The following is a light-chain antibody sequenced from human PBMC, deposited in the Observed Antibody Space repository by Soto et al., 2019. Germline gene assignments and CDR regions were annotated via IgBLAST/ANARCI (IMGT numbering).Light chain of an antibody. CDR1: QSISSW. CDR3: QQYNSYGLT. CDR2: DAS. V-gene: IGKV1-5*01. Sequence: DVQVTLSPSTLSASVRDRVTITCRASQSISSWLAWYQQKPGKAPKLLIYDASSLESGVPSRFSGSGSGTEFTLTISSLQPDDFATYYCQQYNSYGLTFGPGTKVDIK. J-gene: IGKJ3*01.